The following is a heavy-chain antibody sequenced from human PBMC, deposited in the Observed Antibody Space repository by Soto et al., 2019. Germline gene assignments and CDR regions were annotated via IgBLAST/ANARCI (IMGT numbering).Heavy chain of an antibody. Sequence: SETLSLTCTVSGGSISSYYWSWIRQPPGKGLEWIGYIYYSGTTTNYADSVKGRFTISRDNANNTLYLQMNSLRAEDTAVYYCARAIGEWLPLYMWGQGTMVTVSS. J-gene: IGHJ3*02. V-gene: IGHV4-59*12. CDR3: ARAIGEWLPLYM. CDR1: GGSISSYY. D-gene: IGHD3-3*01. CDR2: IYYSGTTT.